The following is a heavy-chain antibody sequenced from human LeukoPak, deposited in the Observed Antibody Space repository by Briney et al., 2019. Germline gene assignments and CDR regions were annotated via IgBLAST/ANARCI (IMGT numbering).Heavy chain of an antibody. CDR1: EYTFTSYS. J-gene: IGHJ4*02. CDR3: AQDTSTDVFNY. CDR2: INTKTGNP. Sequence: ASVKVSCKASEYTFTSYSMNWVRQAPGQGLEWMGWINTKTGNPAYAQGFTGRFVFSLDTSVSTAYLQISSLKVEDTAVYYCAQDTSTDVFNYWGQGTLVTVSS. V-gene: IGHV7-4-1*02. D-gene: IGHD5-18*01.